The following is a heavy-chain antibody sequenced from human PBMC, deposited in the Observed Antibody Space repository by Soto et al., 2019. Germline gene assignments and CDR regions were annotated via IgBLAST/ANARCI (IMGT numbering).Heavy chain of an antibody. CDR2: ITYDGSNK. CDR1: GFSFSKYG. J-gene: IGHJ4*02. CDR3: AKALSEWIPTYCFDS. V-gene: IGHV3-30*18. Sequence: QVQLVESGGGVVQPGTSLRLSCAASGFSFSKYGIHWVRQAPGKGLEWVAIITYDGSNKYYLDSVKGRFTISRDNSRNTAFLQMDRLTAEDTATYYCAKALSEWIPTYCFDSWGQGARVTFTS. D-gene: IGHD3-3*01.